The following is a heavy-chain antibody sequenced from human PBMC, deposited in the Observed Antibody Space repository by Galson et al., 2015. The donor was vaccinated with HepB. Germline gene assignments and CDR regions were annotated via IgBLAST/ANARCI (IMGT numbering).Heavy chain of an antibody. CDR1: GYTFTGYY. CDR3: ARGRYSSRLGYYGMDV. D-gene: IGHD6-13*01. Sequence: SVKVSCKASGYTFTGYYMHWVRQAPGQGLEWMGWINPNSGGTNYAQKFQGWVTMTRDTSISTAYMELSRLRSDDTAVYYCARGRYSSRLGYYGMDVWGQGTTVTVSS. V-gene: IGHV1-2*04. J-gene: IGHJ6*02. CDR2: INPNSGGT.